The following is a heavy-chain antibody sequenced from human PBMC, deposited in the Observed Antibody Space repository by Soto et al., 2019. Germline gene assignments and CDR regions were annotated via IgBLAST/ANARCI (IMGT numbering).Heavy chain of an antibody. CDR1: GFTFSSYA. J-gene: IGHJ6*02. CDR3: AREDPPPYYYGMDV. Sequence: TGGSLRLSCAASGFTFSSYAMSWVRQAPGKGLEWVAVITYSGSNKYYADSVKGRFTISRDNSKNTLYLQMNSLRAEDTAVYYCAREDPPPYYYGMDVWGQGTTVTVSS. V-gene: IGHV3-30-3*01. CDR2: ITYSGSNK.